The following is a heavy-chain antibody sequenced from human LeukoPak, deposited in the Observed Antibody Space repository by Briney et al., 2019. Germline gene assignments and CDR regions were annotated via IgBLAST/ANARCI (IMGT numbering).Heavy chain of an antibody. CDR2: IIPIFGTA. D-gene: IGHD6-13*01. Sequence: SVKVSCKASGGTFSSYAISWVRQAPGQGLEWMGGIIPIFGTANYAQKFQGRVTITADESTSTAYMELISLRSEDTAVYYCAREGIAAAGTRGREPGNWFDPWGQGTLVTVSS. J-gene: IGHJ5*02. CDR3: AREGIAAAGTRGREPGNWFDP. CDR1: GGTFSSYA. V-gene: IGHV1-69*13.